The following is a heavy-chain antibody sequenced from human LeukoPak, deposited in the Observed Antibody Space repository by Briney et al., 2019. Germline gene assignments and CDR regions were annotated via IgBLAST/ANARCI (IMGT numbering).Heavy chain of an antibody. D-gene: IGHD6-19*01. CDR3: AREGSSGWYEFWFDP. CDR2: ISSSSSTI. V-gene: IGHV3-48*01. Sequence: GGSLRLSCAASGFTFSSYSMNWVRQAPGKGLEWVSYISSSSSTIYYADSVKGRFTISRDNSKNTLYLQMNSLRAEDTAVYYCAREGSSGWYEFWFDPWGQGTLVTVSS. J-gene: IGHJ5*02. CDR1: GFTFSSYS.